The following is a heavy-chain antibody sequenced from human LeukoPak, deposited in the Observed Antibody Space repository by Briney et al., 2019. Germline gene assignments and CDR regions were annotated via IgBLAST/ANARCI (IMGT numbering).Heavy chain of an antibody. Sequence: GGSLRLSCAASGFIFGDYAMHRVRQVPGKGLEWVSGISWDSGNRGYADSVKGRFTISRDNAKNSVYLQMNTLGADDTGFYYCAKDIYRFGGGGSDSWGPGVLVTVSS. D-gene: IGHD3-16*02. J-gene: IGHJ4*02. CDR3: AKDIYRFGGGGSDS. CDR2: ISWDSGNR. V-gene: IGHV3-9*01. CDR1: GFIFGDYA.